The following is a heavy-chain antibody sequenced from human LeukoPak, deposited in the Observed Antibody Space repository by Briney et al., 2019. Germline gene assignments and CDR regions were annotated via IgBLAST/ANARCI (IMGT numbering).Heavy chain of an antibody. J-gene: IGHJ4*02. CDR1: GGTFSSYA. V-gene: IGHV1-2*06. D-gene: IGHD1-26*01. Sequence: ASVKVSCKASGGTFSSYAISWVRQAPGQGLEWMGRINPNSGGTYYAQKFQGRVTMTRDTSISTAYMDLSRLKSDDTAVYYCARAYSGSYRDDYWGQGTLVTVSS. CDR2: INPNSGGT. CDR3: ARAYSGSYRDDY.